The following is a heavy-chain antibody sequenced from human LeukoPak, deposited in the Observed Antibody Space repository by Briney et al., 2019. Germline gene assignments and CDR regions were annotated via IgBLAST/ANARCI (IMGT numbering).Heavy chain of an antibody. CDR3: ARDPVGAIGYGMDV. V-gene: IGHV3-66*01. CDR1: GFSVSSSY. CDR2: IYSDGST. J-gene: IGHJ6*02. D-gene: IGHD1-26*01. Sequence: GGSLRLSCAASGFSVSSSYMSWVRQAPGKGLEWVSVIYSDGSTYYADSVKGRFTISRDNSKNTLYLQMNSLRAEDTAVYYCARDPVGAIGYGMDVWGQGTTVTVSS.